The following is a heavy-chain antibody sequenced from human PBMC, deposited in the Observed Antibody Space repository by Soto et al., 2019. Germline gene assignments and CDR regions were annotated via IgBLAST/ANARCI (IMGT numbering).Heavy chain of an antibody. CDR1: GGTFSSYA. Sequence: SVKVSCKASGGTFSSYAISWVRQAPGQGLEWMGGIIPIFGTANYAQRFQGRVTITADESTSTAYMELSSLRSEDTAVYYCASSPPYCSSTSCYKGYYFDYWGQGTLVTVSS. D-gene: IGHD2-2*02. CDR2: IIPIFGTA. CDR3: ASSPPYCSSTSCYKGYYFDY. J-gene: IGHJ4*02. V-gene: IGHV1-69*13.